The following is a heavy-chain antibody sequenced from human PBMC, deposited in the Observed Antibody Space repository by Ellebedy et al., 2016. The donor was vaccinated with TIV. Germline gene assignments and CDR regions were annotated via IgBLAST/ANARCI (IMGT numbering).Heavy chain of an antibody. CDR2: TYYRSKWNN. CDR1: GDSVSTDIG. V-gene: IGHV6-1*01. Sequence: SQTLSLTCVISGDSVSTDIGWNWIRQSPSRGLEWMGRTYYRSKWNNDYAVSLKSRITINPDTSKNLFSLQLNSVTPADTAVYYCARGRFGSGMGVWGQGTTVTVSS. J-gene: IGHJ6*02. D-gene: IGHD3-10*01. CDR3: ARGRFGSGMGV.